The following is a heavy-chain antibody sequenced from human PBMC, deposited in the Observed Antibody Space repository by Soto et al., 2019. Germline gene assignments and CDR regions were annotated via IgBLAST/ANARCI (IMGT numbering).Heavy chain of an antibody. D-gene: IGHD2-21*01. V-gene: IGHV3-23*01. CDR2: ITGSGGQI. Sequence: GGSLRLSCAASGFTISTYAMTWVRQAPGKGLECVSGITGSGGQIHYADSVKGRFTISKDNSKNTLYLQMSSLREEDTALYYCAKDAVYKDGLWLMDSWGQGTLVTVSS. CDR1: GFTISTYA. CDR3: AKDAVYKDGLWLMDS. J-gene: IGHJ5*02.